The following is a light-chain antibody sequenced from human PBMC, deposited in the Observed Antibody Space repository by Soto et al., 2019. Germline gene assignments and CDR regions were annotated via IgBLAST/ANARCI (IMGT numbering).Light chain of an antibody. CDR1: ESISMW. J-gene: IGKJ1*01. Sequence: DIQMTQSPSTLSASVGDRVTITCRASESISMWLAWYQQKPGKAPKLLIYDGSSLESGVPSRFSGSGSETEFTLTISSLQPDDFATYYCHRYNSYAQAFGQGTKVE. CDR2: DGS. CDR3: HRYNSYAQA. V-gene: IGKV1-5*01.